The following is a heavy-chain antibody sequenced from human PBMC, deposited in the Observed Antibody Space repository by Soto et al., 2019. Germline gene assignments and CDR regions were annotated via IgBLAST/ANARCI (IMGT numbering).Heavy chain of an antibody. V-gene: IGHV4-34*01. D-gene: IGHD6-6*01. J-gene: IGHJ4*02. CDR1: GGSFSGYY. Sequence: LSLTCAVYGGSFSGYYWSWIRQPPGKGLEWIGEINHSGSTNYNPSLKSRVTISVDTSKNQFSLKLSSVTAADTAVYYCARSRREYSSSFGDYWGQGTLVTVSS. CDR2: INHSGST. CDR3: ARSRREYSSSFGDY.